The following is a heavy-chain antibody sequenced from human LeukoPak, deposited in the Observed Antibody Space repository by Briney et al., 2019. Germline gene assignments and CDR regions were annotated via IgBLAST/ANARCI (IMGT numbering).Heavy chain of an antibody. CDR2: ISGSGGST. Sequence: PGGSLRLSCAASGFTFSSYAMSWVRQAPGKGLEWVSAISGSGGSTYYADSVKGRFTISRDNAKNSLYLQMNSLRAEDTAVYYCARDIYQLLHLNCFDPWGQGTLVTVSS. CDR3: ARDIYQLLHLNCFDP. V-gene: IGHV3-23*01. J-gene: IGHJ5*02. D-gene: IGHD2-15*01. CDR1: GFTFSSYA.